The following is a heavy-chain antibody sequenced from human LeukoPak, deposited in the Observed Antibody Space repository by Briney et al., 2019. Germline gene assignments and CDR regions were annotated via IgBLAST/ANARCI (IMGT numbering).Heavy chain of an antibody. CDR2: IYYSGST. Sequence: SETLSLTCTVSGGSISSGDYYWSWIRQPPGKGQEWIGYIYYSGSTYYNPSLKSRVTISVDTSKNQFSLKLSSVTAADTAVYYCARGGNYYDSSGPWGQGTLVTVSS. CDR3: ARGGNYYDSSGP. V-gene: IGHV4-30-4*01. J-gene: IGHJ5*02. CDR1: GGSISSGDYY. D-gene: IGHD3-22*01.